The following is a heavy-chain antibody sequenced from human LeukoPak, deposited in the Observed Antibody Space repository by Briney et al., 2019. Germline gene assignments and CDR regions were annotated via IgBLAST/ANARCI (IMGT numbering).Heavy chain of an antibody. Sequence: GASVSVSCRASGYTFTNYHIAWVQQAPGQGLEWMGWVSTNDGNTVYAQRLQGRVTMTTDTSTSVAYMELRSLTSDDTAVYYCTRAPPGMTMMTDYWGQGTLVTVSS. D-gene: IGHD3-22*01. V-gene: IGHV1-18*01. J-gene: IGHJ4*02. CDR2: VSTNDGNT. CDR3: TRAPPGMTMMTDY. CDR1: GYTFTNYH.